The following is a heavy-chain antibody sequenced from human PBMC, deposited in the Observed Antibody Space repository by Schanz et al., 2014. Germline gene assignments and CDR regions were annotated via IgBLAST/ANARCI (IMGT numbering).Heavy chain of an antibody. J-gene: IGHJ5*02. CDR1: GGSISSSNW. Sequence: QVQLQESGPGLVKPSGTLSLTCAVSGGSISSSNWWSWVRQPPGKGLEWIGEIYHSGSTNYKPSLKSRATISADKSKNQFSRKLRSVTAADTAVYYCARRSVSPSGNSYGYVVAWFDPWGQGTLVTVSS. CDR3: ARRSVSPSGNSYGYVVAWFDP. V-gene: IGHV4-4*02. CDR2: IYHSGST. D-gene: IGHD5-18*01.